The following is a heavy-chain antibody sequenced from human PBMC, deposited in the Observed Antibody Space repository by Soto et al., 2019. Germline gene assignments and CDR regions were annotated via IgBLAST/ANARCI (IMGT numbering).Heavy chain of an antibody. CDR3: ARDTVGISSPGVY. V-gene: IGHV4-4*07. J-gene: IGHJ4*02. D-gene: IGHD4-17*01. CDR2: IYTSGTT. CDR1: GDSINGYY. Sequence: PSETLSLTCTVSGDSINGYYWTWIRQPAGKGLEWIGRIYTSGTTSYNPSLKSRVTMSLDTSKNHFSLRLTSVTAADTAVYYCARDTVGISSPGVYWGRGTLVTVSS.